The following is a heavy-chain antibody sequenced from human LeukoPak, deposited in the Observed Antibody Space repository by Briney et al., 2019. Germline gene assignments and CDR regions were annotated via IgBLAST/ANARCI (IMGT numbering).Heavy chain of an antibody. J-gene: IGHJ4*02. Sequence: PGGSLRLSCELSGITLSNYGMSWVRQAPGKGLEWVAGISGSGGGTNYAESVKGRFTISRDNSKNTLYLQMNSLRAEDTAVYFCAKRGVVIRVILVGFHKEAYYFDSWGQGALVSVSS. V-gene: IGHV3-23*01. CDR1: GITLSNYG. CDR3: AKRGVVIRVILVGFHKEAYYFDS. CDR2: ISGSGGGT. D-gene: IGHD3-22*01.